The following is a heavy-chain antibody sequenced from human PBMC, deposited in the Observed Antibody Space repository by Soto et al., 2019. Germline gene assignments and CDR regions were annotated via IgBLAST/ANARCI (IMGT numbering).Heavy chain of an antibody. CDR3: ARDRYSGSYGGRFDP. V-gene: IGHV3-30-3*01. Sequence: VQLLESGGGLVQPGGSLRLSCAASGFTFSSYAMHWVRQAPGKGLEWVAVISYDGSNKYYADSVKGRFTISRDNSRNTLYLQMNSLRAEDTAVYYCARDRYSGSYGGRFDPWGQGTLVTVST. D-gene: IGHD1-26*01. CDR1: GFTFSSYA. J-gene: IGHJ5*02. CDR2: ISYDGSNK.